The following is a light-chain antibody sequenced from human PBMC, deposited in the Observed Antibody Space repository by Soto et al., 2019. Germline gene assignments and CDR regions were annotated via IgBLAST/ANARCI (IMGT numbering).Light chain of an antibody. V-gene: IGKV3-20*01. Sequence: EIVLTQSPGTLSLSPGERATLSCRASQSVSSTYVAWYQQKPGQAPRLLIYGASSRATGIPDRFSGSGSGTDFTLTISRLEPEDFAVYYCQLFGSSPRYTFGQGTNLEIK. CDR3: QLFGSSPRYT. CDR2: GAS. CDR1: QSVSSTY. J-gene: IGKJ2*01.